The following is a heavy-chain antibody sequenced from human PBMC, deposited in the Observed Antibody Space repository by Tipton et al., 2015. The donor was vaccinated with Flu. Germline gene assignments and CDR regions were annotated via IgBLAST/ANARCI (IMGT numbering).Heavy chain of an antibody. J-gene: IGHJ4*02. CDR3: ARKDSWNTIDF. Sequence: TLSLTCAFYGGSFSDYSWGWIRQSPGKGLEWIGEINHIGSTRYNPSLKSRLTMSIDTSKSQFSLILSAVTAADTAVYYCARKDSWNTIDFWGQGSLVTASS. V-gene: IGHV4-34*01. CDR1: GGSFSDYS. D-gene: IGHD3-3*01. CDR2: INHIGST.